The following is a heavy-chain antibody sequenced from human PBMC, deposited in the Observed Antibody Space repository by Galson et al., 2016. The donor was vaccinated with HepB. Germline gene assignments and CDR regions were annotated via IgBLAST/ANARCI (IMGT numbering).Heavy chain of an antibody. Sequence: SVKVSCKASGYSFTGYYMHWVRQAPGQGLEWMGWINPKSGGTNYEQKFQGRVTMTRDTAITTAFMEVSRLTSDDTAVYFCARGGSRYFDYLAFDYWGQGTLVTVSS. V-gene: IGHV1-2*02. CDR3: ARGGSRYFDYLAFDY. CDR1: GYSFTGYY. D-gene: IGHD3-9*01. J-gene: IGHJ4*02. CDR2: INPKSGGT.